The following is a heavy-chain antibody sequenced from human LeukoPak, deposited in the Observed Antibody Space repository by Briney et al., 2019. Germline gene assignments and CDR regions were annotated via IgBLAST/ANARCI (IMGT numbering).Heavy chain of an antibody. CDR1: GYTFTTYG. J-gene: IGHJ4*02. CDR2: ISAYNGNT. Sequence: ASVKVSCKASGYTFTTYGISWVRQAPGQGLEWMGWISAYNGNTNYAQKLQGRVTMTADTSTSTAYMELRSLRSDDTAVYYCARSPAGSGYYLFDYWGQGTLVTVSS. D-gene: IGHD3-3*01. V-gene: IGHV1-18*01. CDR3: ARSPAGSGYYLFDY.